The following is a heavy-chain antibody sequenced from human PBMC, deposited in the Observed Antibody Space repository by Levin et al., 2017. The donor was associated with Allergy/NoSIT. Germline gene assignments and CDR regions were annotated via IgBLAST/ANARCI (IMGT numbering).Heavy chain of an antibody. J-gene: IGHJ6*03. V-gene: IGHV5-51*01. CDR3: SRRGTRDYYYYMDV. CDR1: GYSFTSYW. CDR2: IYPGDSDT. D-gene: IGHD1-1*01. Sequence: GESLKISCQGSGYSFTSYWIGWVRQMPGKGLEWMGIIYPGDSDTRYSPSFQGQVTISADKSISTAYLQWSSLKASDPAIYYCSRRGTRDYYYYMDVWGKGTTVTVSS.